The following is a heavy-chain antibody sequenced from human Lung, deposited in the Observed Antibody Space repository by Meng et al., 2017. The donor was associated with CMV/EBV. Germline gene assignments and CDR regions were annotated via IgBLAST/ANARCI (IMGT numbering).Heavy chain of an antibody. D-gene: IGHD5-24*01. Sequence: GGSLRLSCAAFGFTFSAYKMSWVRQAPGKGLEWAATINPDGSEKYYVESLKGRFTISRDNAKDSLFLQMDSLRAEDTAMYFCARDWRTGYTHSMDVWGQGTXVTVSS. CDR3: ARDWRTGYTHSMDV. CDR1: GFTFSAYK. V-gene: IGHV3-7*01. CDR2: INPDGSEK. J-gene: IGHJ6*02.